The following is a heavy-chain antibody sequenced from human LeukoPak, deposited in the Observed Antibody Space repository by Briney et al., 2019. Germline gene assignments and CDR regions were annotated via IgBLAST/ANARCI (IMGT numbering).Heavy chain of an antibody. J-gene: IGHJ6*02. CDR3: ARGRTVTIYYYYYGMDV. CDR2: INPSGGST. CDR1: GYTFTSYY. Sequence: ASVKVSCKASGYTFTSYYMHWVRQAPGQGLEWMGIINPSGGSTSCAQKFQGRVTMTGDTSTSTVYMELSSLRSEDTAVYYCARGRTVTIYYYYYGMDVWGQGTTVTVSS. D-gene: IGHD4-17*01. V-gene: IGHV1-46*01.